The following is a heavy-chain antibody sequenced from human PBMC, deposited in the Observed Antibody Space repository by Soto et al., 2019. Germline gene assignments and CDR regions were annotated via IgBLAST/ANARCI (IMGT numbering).Heavy chain of an antibody. J-gene: IGHJ4*02. CDR1: GDSMDNNY. V-gene: IGHV4-59*01. CDR2: IYYTGDT. CDR3: ARGGWSHDS. D-gene: IGHD2-15*01. Sequence: SETLSLTCTVSGDSMDNNYWSWVRQSPGKGLEWIGYIYYTGDTNYNPSFRSRLTILVDTSKNQFSLNLRSVTTADTAVYYCARGGWSHDSWGQGALVTVSS.